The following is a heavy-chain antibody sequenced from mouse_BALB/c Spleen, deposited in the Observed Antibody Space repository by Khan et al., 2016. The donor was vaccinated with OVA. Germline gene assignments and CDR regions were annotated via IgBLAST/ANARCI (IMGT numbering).Heavy chain of an antibody. CDR2: INTHSGVP. J-gene: IGHJ4*01. CDR3: ARGGAAYYVNDGGAMEY. Sequence: VQLQESGPELKKPGETVRISCKASGYTFTTAGIQWVQKMPGKGLKWIGWINTHSGVPKYAEDFKGRFAFSLEISVNTAYLQITNLKNEDTATDVCARGGAAYYVNDGGAMEYWGQGTSVTVSS. V-gene: IGHV9-4*02. D-gene: IGHD2-10*01. CDR1: GYTFTTAG.